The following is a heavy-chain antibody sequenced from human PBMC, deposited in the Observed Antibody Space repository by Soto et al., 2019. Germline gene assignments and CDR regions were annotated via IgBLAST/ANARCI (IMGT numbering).Heavy chain of an antibody. V-gene: IGHV3-64*01. CDR3: ARRARPDFYYMDV. CDR2: ISSNGVGT. CDR1: GFTPSGYA. Sequence: EVQLAESGGGLAKPGGSLRLSCAASGFTPSGYAMDWVRQAPGKGLEYVSGISSNGVGTYYANSLQGRFTISRDNSKNTVYLQMGSLRPEDMAVYYCARRARPDFYYMDVWGKGTTVTVSS. J-gene: IGHJ6*03. D-gene: IGHD6-6*01.